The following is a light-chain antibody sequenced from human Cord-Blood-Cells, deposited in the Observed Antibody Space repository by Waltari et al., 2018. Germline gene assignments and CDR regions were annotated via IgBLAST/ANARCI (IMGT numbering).Light chain of an antibody. CDR2: AAS. Sequence: DIQMTQSPSSLSASVGDRVTITCRASQSISSYLNWYQQKPGKAPKLLIYAASSLQSGVPSRFSGSRSGTDFTLTISSLQPEDFATYYCQQSYSTPYTFGQWTKLEIK. CDR1: QSISSY. CDR3: QQSYSTPYT. J-gene: IGKJ2*01. V-gene: IGKV1-39*01.